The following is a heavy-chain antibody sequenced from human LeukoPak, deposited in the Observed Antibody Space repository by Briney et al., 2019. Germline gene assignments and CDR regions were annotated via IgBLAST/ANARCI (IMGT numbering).Heavy chain of an antibody. V-gene: IGHV3-33*01. J-gene: IGHJ4*02. CDR1: GFTFSSYG. Sequence: GGSLRLSCAASGFTFSSYGMHWVRQAPGKGLEWVAVIWYDGSNKYYADSVKGRFTISRDNSKNTLYLHMNSLRAEDTAVYYCARGPSRYCSSTSCYTIDYWGQGTLVTVSS. D-gene: IGHD2-2*02. CDR2: IWYDGSNK. CDR3: ARGPSRYCSSTSCYTIDY.